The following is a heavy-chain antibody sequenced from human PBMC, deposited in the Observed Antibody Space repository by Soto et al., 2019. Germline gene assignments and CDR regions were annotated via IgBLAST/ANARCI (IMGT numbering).Heavy chain of an antibody. Sequence: SETLSLTCTVSGRSISSYYCNWFRQPPGKGLEWIGYIYYSGSTNYNPCLKSRVTISVDTSKNQFSLKLSSVTAADTAVYYCARAYGGYADYWGQGALVTVSS. D-gene: IGHD5-12*01. CDR1: GRSISSYY. CDR3: ARAYGGYADY. CDR2: IYYSGST. J-gene: IGHJ4*02. V-gene: IGHV4-59*01.